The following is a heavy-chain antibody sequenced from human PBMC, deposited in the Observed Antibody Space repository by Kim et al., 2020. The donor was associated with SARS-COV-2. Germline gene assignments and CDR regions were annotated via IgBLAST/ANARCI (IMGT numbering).Heavy chain of an antibody. J-gene: IGHJ6*02. V-gene: IGHV3-23*01. Sequence: TYFADSVTGRFTISRDNSKNTVYLQMNSLRAEDTAVYYCAKSLTWNAMDVWGQGTTVTVSS. CDR2: T. D-gene: IGHD3-9*01. CDR3: AKSLTWNAMDV.